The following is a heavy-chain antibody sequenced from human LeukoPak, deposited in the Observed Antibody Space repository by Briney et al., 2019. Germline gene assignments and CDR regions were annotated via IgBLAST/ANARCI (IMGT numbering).Heavy chain of an antibody. CDR3: ARGGSPPEALGDTFDV. D-gene: IGHD1-26*01. CDR1: GFTFSSYW. V-gene: IGHV3-74*01. Sequence: GGSLRLSCAAPGFTFSSYWMHWVRQAPGKGLVWVSRINSDGSTTNYADSVKGRFTVSRDNAKNTLILQMNSLRAEDTAVYYCARGGSPPEALGDTFDVWGHGTLVTVSS. J-gene: IGHJ3*01. CDR2: INSDGSTT.